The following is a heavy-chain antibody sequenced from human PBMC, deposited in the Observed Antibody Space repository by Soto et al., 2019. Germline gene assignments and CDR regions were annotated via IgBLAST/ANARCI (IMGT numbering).Heavy chain of an antibody. J-gene: IGHJ6*02. V-gene: IGHV1-3*01. CDR3: ASRAPPGGNYYGSGTPFYYYGMDV. D-gene: IGHD3-10*01. CDR2: INAGNGNT. CDR1: GYTFTSYA. Sequence: ASVKVCCKASGYTFTSYAMHWVRQAPGQRLEWMGWINAGNGNTKYSQKFQGRLTITRDTSASTAYMELSSLRSEDTAVYYCASRAPPGGNYYGSGTPFYYYGMDVWGQGTTVTVSS.